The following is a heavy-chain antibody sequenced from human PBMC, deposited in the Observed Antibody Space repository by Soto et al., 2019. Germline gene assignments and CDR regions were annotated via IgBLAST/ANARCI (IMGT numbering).Heavy chain of an antibody. V-gene: IGHV3-33*01. J-gene: IGHJ4*02. CDR2: VRYDGSDK. Sequence: QVQLVESGGGVVQPGRSLRLSCAASGFIFNTYGIHWVRQAPGKGLEWVAVVRYDGSDKNYADSVKGRFTISRDNSKNTVYLQMNSLRAEDTAVYYCARGENGDFYFDYWGQGTLVTVSS. D-gene: IGHD4-17*01. CDR1: GFIFNTYG. CDR3: ARGENGDFYFDY.